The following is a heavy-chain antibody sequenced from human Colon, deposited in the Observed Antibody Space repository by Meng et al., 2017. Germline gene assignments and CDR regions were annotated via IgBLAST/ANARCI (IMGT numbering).Heavy chain of an antibody. Sequence: VRLQEAGPGVAGPSATLSLTGLASGGPASSGSHYWRGIRQPPGKGLEWIGYIDYSRSINYYPSLKSRVTMSVDTSKNQFSLNLSSVTAADTAVYYCAGGPWELDYWGQGTLVTVSS. V-gene: IGHV4-61*01. CDR1: GGPASSGSHY. CDR3: AGGPWELDY. J-gene: IGHJ4*02. D-gene: IGHD1-26*01. CDR2: IDYSRSI.